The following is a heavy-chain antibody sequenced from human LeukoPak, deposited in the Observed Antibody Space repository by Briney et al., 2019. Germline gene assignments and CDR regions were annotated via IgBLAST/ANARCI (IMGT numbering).Heavy chain of an antibody. V-gene: IGHV4-59*01. CDR3: ARATTYYDILTGCYPYGWFDP. J-gene: IGHJ5*02. Sequence: SETLSLTCTVSGGSTSSYYWSWIRQPPGKGLEWIGYIYYSGSTNYNPSLKSRVTISVDTSKNQFSLKLSSVTAADTAVYYCARATTYYDILTGCYPYGWFDPWGQGTLVTVSS. D-gene: IGHD3-9*01. CDR1: GGSTSSYY. CDR2: IYYSGST.